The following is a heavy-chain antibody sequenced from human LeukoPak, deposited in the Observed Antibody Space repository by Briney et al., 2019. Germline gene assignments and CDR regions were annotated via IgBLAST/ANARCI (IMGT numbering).Heavy chain of an antibody. CDR3: ARDGGYRRQVWFDP. CDR2: IYYSGST. CDR1: GGSISSGGYY. Sequence: SQTLSLTCTVSGGSISSGGYYWSWIRQPPGKGLEWIGYIYYSGSTNYNPSLKSRVTISVDTSKNQFSLKLSSVTAADTAVYYCARDGGYRRQVWFDPWGQGTLVTVSS. D-gene: IGHD1-14*01. V-gene: IGHV4-61*08. J-gene: IGHJ5*02.